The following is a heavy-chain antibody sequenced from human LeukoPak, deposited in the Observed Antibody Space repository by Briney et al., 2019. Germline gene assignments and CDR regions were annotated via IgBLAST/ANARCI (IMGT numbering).Heavy chain of an antibody. V-gene: IGHV3-7*01. CDR2: IKQDGSAN. CDR3: ATHGHWAFDY. D-gene: IGHD7-27*01. CDR1: GFSFRGRW. J-gene: IGHJ4*02. Sequence: GGSLRLSCAVSGFSFRGRWLSWVRQAPGKGLEWVANIKQDGSANFYVDSVKGRFTISRDNAKNSLYLQMNSLRGEDTAVYYCATHGHWAFDYWGQGTLVTVSS.